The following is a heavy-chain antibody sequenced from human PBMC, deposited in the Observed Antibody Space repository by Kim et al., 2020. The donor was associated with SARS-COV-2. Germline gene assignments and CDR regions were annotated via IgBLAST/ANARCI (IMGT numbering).Heavy chain of an antibody. CDR3: ARGPFYYFDY. Sequence: GGSLRHSCATSGFTLSNYAMNWVRQAPGKGLEWVSVISGSGGSTYYADSVKGRFTVSRDNSKNTLYLQMNSLRAEDTAVYYCARGPFYYFDYWGQGTLVT. V-gene: IGHV3-23*01. J-gene: IGHJ4*02. D-gene: IGHD3-3*01. CDR1: GFTLSNYA. CDR2: ISGSGGST.